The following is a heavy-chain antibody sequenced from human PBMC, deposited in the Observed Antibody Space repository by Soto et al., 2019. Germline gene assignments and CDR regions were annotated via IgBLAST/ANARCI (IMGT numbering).Heavy chain of an antibody. V-gene: IGHV4-39*01. CDR3: ARHGDSSSWYYYYYYMDV. D-gene: IGHD6-13*01. J-gene: IGHJ6*03. Sequence: PSETLSLTCTVSGGSISSSSYYWGWIRQPPGKGQEWIGSIYYSGSTYYNPSLKSRVTISVDTSKNQFSLKLSSVTAADTAVYYCARHGDSSSWYYYYYYMDVWGKGTTVTVSS. CDR2: IYYSGST. CDR1: GGSISSSSYY.